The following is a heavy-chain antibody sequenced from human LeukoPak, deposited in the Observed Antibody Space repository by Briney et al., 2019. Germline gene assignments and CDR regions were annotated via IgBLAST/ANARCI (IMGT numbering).Heavy chain of an antibody. CDR1: GGSISSYY. D-gene: IGHD5-24*01. V-gene: IGHV4-59*01. J-gene: IGHJ4*02. CDR3: ARARDGYTTRVYFDY. Sequence: SETLSLTCTVSGGSISSYYWSWIRQPAGKGLEWIGYIYYSGSTNYNPSLKSRVTISVDTSKNQFSLKLSSVTAADTAVYYCARARDGYTTRVYFDYWGQGTLVTVSS. CDR2: IYYSGST.